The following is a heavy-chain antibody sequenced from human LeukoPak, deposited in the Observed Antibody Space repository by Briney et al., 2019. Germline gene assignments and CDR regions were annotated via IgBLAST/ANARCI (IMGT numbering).Heavy chain of an antibody. CDR1: GGSISSGGYY. CDR2: IYYSGST. Sequence: SQTLSLTCTVSGGSISSGGYYWSWIRQHPGKGLEWIGYIYYSGSTYYNPSLKSRVAISVDTSKNQFSLKLSSVTAADTAVYYCARGDLLAAAVDYWGQGTLVTVSS. V-gene: IGHV4-31*03. D-gene: IGHD6-13*01. J-gene: IGHJ4*02. CDR3: ARGDLLAAAVDY.